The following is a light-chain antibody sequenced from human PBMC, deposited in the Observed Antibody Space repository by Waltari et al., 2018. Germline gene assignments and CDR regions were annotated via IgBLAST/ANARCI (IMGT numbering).Light chain of an antibody. V-gene: IGLV3-21*02. Sequence: SYVLTQSPSVSVAPGQTASITCGENKAGSKSVNWYQQRPGQAPGLVVFDDDDRPSGIPERFSGFNFGNTATLTISRVEAGDEADYYCQVWDSTSAHQVFGGGTKLTVL. J-gene: IGLJ2*01. CDR3: QVWDSTSAHQV. CDR2: DDD. CDR1: KAGSKS.